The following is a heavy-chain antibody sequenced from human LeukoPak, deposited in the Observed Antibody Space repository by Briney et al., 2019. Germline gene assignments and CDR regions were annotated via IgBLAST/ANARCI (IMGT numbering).Heavy chain of an antibody. CDR2: IIPIFGTA. CDR3: ARGSLGMATWMGYYYYMDV. J-gene: IGHJ6*03. Sequence: SVKVSCTASGGTFSSYAISWVRQAPGQGLEWMGGIIPIFGTANYAQKFQGRVTITTDESTSTAYMELSGLRSEDTAVYYCARGSLGMATWMGYYYYMDVWGKGTTVTVSS. CDR1: GGTFSSYA. D-gene: IGHD5-24*01. V-gene: IGHV1-69*05.